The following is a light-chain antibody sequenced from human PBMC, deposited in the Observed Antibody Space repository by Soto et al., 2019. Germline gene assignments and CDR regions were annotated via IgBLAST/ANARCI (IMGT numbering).Light chain of an antibody. V-gene: IGKV1-5*01. J-gene: IGKJ1*01. CDR3: QQYNGYPWT. Sequence: DIQMTQSPSTLSASVGDRVTITCRASESISTWLAWYQQKPGKAPNLLIYDASSLENGDPSRFSGRGSGTEFTLTISSLQPDDFATYYCQQYNGYPWTFGQGTKVEIK. CDR2: DAS. CDR1: ESISTW.